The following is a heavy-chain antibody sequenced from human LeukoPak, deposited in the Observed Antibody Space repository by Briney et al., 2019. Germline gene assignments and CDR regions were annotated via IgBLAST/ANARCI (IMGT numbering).Heavy chain of an antibody. D-gene: IGHD6-19*01. CDR1: GFTFSSYA. J-gene: IGHJ3*02. Sequence: PGGSLRLSCAASGFTFSSYAMSWVRQAPGKGLEWVSAISGSGGSTYYADSVKGRFAISRDNSKNTLYLQMNSLRAEDTAVYYCATGSVAGTLDASDIWGQGTMVTVSS. V-gene: IGHV3-23*01. CDR3: ATGSVAGTLDASDI. CDR2: ISGSGGST.